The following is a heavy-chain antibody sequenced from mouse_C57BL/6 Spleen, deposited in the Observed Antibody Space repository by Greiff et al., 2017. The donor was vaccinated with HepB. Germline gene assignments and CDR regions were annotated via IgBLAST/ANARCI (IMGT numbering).Heavy chain of an antibody. CDR1: GYTFTSYW. D-gene: IGHD1-1*01. J-gene: IGHJ2*01. V-gene: IGHV1-59*01. Sequence: QVQLQQPGAELVRPGTSVKLSCKASGYTFTSYWMHWVKQRPGQGLEWIGVIDPSDSYTNYNQKFKGKATLTVDTSSSTAYMQLSSLTSEDSAVYYWATITTVVEASFFDYWGQGTTLTVSS. CDR3: ATITTVVEASFFDY. CDR2: IDPSDSYT.